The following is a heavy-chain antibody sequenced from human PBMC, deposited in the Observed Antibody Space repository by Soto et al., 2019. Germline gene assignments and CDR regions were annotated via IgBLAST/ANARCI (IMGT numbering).Heavy chain of an antibody. CDR3: ARGPPPRYCSGGSCYSDWYYFDY. Sequence: SETLSLTCTVSGGSISSYYWSWIRQPPGKGLEWIGYIYYSGSTNYNPSLKSRVTISVDTSKNQFSLKLSSVTAADTAVYYCARGPPPRYCSGGSCYSDWYYFDYWGQGTLVTVSS. D-gene: IGHD2-15*01. J-gene: IGHJ4*02. CDR1: GGSISSYY. CDR2: IYYSGST. V-gene: IGHV4-59*01.